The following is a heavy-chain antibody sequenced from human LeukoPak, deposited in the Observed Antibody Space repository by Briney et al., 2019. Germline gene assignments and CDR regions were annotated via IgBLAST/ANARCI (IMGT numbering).Heavy chain of an antibody. Sequence: SETLSLTCTVSGDSSNYYWAWIRQPPGKGLEWIGSINYGGRTYYNPSLKSRVTLSVDSSENQFSLNLSSVTAADTAVYYCARHPRQVYYFDYWGQGTLVTVSS. J-gene: IGHJ4*02. CDR1: GDSSNYY. V-gene: IGHV4-39*01. CDR3: ARHPRQVYYFDY. D-gene: IGHD6-6*01. CDR2: INYGGRT.